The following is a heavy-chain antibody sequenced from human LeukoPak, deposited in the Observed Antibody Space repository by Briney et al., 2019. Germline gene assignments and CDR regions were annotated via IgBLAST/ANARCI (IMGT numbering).Heavy chain of an antibody. V-gene: IGHV1-69*13. Sequence: SVKVSCKASGGTFSSYAISWVRQAPGQGLEWLGGIIPIFGTANYAQKFQGRVTITADESTSTAYMELSSLRSEDTAVYYCARDPHRYDSSGYYFVYWGQGTLVTVSS. CDR1: GGTFSSYA. CDR3: ARDPHRYDSSGYYFVY. CDR2: IIPIFGTA. J-gene: IGHJ4*02. D-gene: IGHD3-22*01.